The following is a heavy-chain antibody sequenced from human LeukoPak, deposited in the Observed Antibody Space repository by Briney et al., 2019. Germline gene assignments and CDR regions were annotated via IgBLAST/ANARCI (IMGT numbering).Heavy chain of an antibody. Sequence: PAGSLRLSCAASGFTFSSYAMHWLRQAPGKGLVGVAVISYDGTNKYYADSVKGRFTITRDNSKNTLYLQMNGLRAEDTAVYHCARGTVTFDYWGQGTLVTVSS. CDR2: ISYDGTNK. J-gene: IGHJ4*02. CDR1: GFTFSSYA. CDR3: ARGTVTFDY. V-gene: IGHV3-30*04. D-gene: IGHD4-17*01.